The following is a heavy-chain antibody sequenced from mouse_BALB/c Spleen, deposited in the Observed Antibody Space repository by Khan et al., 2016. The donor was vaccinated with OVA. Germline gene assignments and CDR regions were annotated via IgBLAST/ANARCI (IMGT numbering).Heavy chain of an antibody. CDR3: ARNNSYGYYFDY. CDR1: GYSITSGYA. D-gene: IGHD1-1*01. CDR2: ISYSGFT. J-gene: IGHJ2*01. V-gene: IGHV3-2*02. Sequence: EVQLQESGPGLVKPSQSLSLTCTVTGYSITSGYAWNWIRQFPGNKLEWMGYISYSGFTNYNPSLKSRISITRDTSKNQFFLQLRSVTTEDTATYYCARNNSYGYYFDYWGQGATLTVSS.